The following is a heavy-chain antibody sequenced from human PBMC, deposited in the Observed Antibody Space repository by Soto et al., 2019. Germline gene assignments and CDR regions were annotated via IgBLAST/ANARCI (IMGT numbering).Heavy chain of an antibody. CDR1: GFTFRTYG. J-gene: IGHJ4*02. V-gene: IGHV3-33*01. CDR3: VRVGFCGWCSDY. Sequence: PGGSLRLSCAASGFTFRTYGMHWVRQAPGKGLEWVSVIWYDGTNKYYADSVKGRFTISRDNSKNTVYLQMNGLRAEDTAVYYCVRVGFCGWCSDYWGQGALVTVSS. CDR2: IWYDGTNK. D-gene: IGHD6-19*01.